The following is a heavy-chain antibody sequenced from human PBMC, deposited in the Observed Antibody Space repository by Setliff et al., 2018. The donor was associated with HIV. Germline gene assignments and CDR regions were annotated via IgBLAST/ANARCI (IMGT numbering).Heavy chain of an antibody. CDR1: GGSFSDYY. V-gene: IGHV4-34*10. CDR3: ARPIEWGHPARFDS. CDR2: INHSGST. J-gene: IGHJ5*01. D-gene: IGHD1-26*01. Sequence: SETLSLTCAVYGGSFSDYYWSWIRQPPGKGLEWIGEINHSGSTNYNPSLKGRFTISRDNAKDSVYLEINGLRVDDMGIYFCARPIEWGHPARFDSWGQGTVVTVSS.